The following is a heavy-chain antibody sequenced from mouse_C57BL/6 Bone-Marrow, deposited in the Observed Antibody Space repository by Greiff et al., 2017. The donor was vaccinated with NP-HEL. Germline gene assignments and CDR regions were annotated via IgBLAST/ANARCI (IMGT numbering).Heavy chain of an antibody. J-gene: IGHJ2*01. V-gene: IGHV14-4*01. CDR1: GFNIKDDY. CDR3: TRQLRLLDY. CDR2: IDPENGDT. D-gene: IGHD3-2*02. Sequence: EVKLVESGAELVRPGASVKLSCTASGFNIKDDYMHWVKQRPEQGLEWIGWIDPENGDTEYASKFQGKATITADTSSNTAYLQLSSLTSEDTAVYYCTRQLRLLDYWGQGTTLTVSS.